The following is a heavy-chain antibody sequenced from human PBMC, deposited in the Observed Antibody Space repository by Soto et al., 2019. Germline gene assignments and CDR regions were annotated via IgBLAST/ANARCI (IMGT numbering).Heavy chain of an antibody. J-gene: IGHJ6*02. V-gene: IGHV4-4*07. CDR2: IYTSGST. D-gene: IGHD2-2*01. CDR3: AREDVVVPAAAYYYYYGMDV. CDR1: GGSISSYY. Sequence: SETLSLTCTVSGGSISSYYWSWIRQPAGKGLEWIGRIYTSGSTNYNPSLKSRVTMSVDTSKNQFSLKLSSVTAADTAVYYCAREDVVVPAAAYYYYYGMDVWGQGTTVTVSS.